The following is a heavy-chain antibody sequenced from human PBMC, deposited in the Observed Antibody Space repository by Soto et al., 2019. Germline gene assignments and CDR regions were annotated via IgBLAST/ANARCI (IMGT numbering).Heavy chain of an antibody. V-gene: IGHV3-7*03. CDR1: GFTFSTYG. D-gene: IGHD3-16*01. J-gene: IGHJ4*02. CDR3: ARQAVLTFGVLVARYFDY. Sequence: EVQMVESGGGLVQPGGSLRLSCAASGFTFSTYGMSWVRQAPGKGLEWVANIRQDGGERYYVDSVKGRFTISRDNAKNSLYLQMKSLRVEDTAVYYCARQAVLTFGVLVARYFDYWGQGALVTVSS. CDR2: IRQDGGER.